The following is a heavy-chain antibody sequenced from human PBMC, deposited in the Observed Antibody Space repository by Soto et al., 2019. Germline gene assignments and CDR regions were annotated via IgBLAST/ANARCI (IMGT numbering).Heavy chain of an antibody. CDR3: ARLEIAVQYYFDY. CDR2: IYYSGST. D-gene: IGHD6-19*01. Sequence: QLQLQESGPGLVKPSETLSLTCTVSGGSISSSSYYWGWIRQPPGKGLEWIGSIYYSGSTYYNPSLKSRVTISVDTSKNQFSLKLSSVTAADTAVYYCARLEIAVQYYFDYWGQGTLVTVSS. V-gene: IGHV4-39*01. CDR1: GGSISSSSYY. J-gene: IGHJ4*02.